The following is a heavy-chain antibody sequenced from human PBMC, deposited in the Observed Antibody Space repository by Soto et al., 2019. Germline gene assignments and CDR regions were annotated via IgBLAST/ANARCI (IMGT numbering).Heavy chain of an antibody. Sequence: SETLSLTCTVSGGSISSYYWSWVRQSPGKGLEWIGYIDYSGSANYNPSLKSRVTMSADTSKNQFSLRLSSMTAADTAVYYCARVAYTSGFNFCDYWGPGTLVTVSS. CDR2: IDYSGSA. V-gene: IGHV4-59*01. D-gene: IGHD6-19*01. J-gene: IGHJ4*02. CDR1: GGSISSYY. CDR3: ARVAYTSGFNFCDY.